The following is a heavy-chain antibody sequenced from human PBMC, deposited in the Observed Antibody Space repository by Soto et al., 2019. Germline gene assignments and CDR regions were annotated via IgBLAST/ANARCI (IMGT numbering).Heavy chain of an antibody. CDR3: ARDGVVVVPQSLRGADV. Sequence: HVQLVQSGAEVKKPGASVKVSCKASGYTFTSYGISWVRQAPGQGLEWMGWISAYNGNTNYAQKLQGRVTMTTDTSTSTAYMELRSLRSDDTAVYYCARDGVVVVPQSLRGADVWGQGTTVTVSS. J-gene: IGHJ6*02. V-gene: IGHV1-18*01. D-gene: IGHD2-15*01. CDR2: ISAYNGNT. CDR1: GYTFTSYG.